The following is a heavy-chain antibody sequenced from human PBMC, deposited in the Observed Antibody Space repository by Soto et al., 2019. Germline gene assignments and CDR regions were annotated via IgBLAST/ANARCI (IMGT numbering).Heavy chain of an antibody. CDR3: ARVSMSTVSWGFDP. CDR2: IYNSGTT. D-gene: IGHD4-4*01. J-gene: IGHJ5*02. Sequence: SETLSLTCAVSGDSITSNHWNWIRQPPGRGLEWIGYIYNSGTTKYNPSLKSRVIISVDTSKNQLSLKLSSVTAADTAVYCCARVSMSTVSWGFDPWGQGTLVTVSS. CDR1: GDSITSNH. V-gene: IGHV4-59*01.